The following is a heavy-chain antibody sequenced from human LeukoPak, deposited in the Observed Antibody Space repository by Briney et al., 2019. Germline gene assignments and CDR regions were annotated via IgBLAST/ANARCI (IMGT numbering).Heavy chain of an antibody. CDR1: GFTFSNYA. CDR3: AKEGISAAASY. J-gene: IGHJ4*02. Sequence: GGSLRLSCAASGFTFSNYAMSWVRRAPGKGLEWVSAISGSDGSTYYAYSVKGRFTISRDNSKNTLYLQMNSLRGEDTAIYYCAKEGISAAASYWGQGTLVTVSS. V-gene: IGHV3-23*01. D-gene: IGHD6-13*01. CDR2: ISGSDGST.